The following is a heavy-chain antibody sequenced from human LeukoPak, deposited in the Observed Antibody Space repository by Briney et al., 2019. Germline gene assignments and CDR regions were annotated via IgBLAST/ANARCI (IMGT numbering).Heavy chain of an antibody. CDR3: ATYSYTYYYMDV. Sequence: SVKVSCKASGGTFSSYAISWVRQAPGQGLEWMGGIIPIFGTANYAQKFQGRVTITADKSTSTAYMELSSLRSEDTAVYYCATYSYTYYYMDVWGKGTTVTVSS. D-gene: IGHD5-18*01. CDR1: GGTFSSYA. V-gene: IGHV1-69*06. CDR2: IIPIFGTA. J-gene: IGHJ6*03.